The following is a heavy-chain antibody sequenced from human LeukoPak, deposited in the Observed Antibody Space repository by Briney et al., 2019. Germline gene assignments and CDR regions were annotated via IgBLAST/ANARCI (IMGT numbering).Heavy chain of an antibody. D-gene: IGHD6-19*01. Sequence: GGSLRLSCAASGFTLRSYAMSWVRQAPGKGLEWVSAVTGRGGSSFYADSVKGRFTISRDNSKNTLYLQMNSLRAEDTAVYYCAKGYSSAWFDYWGQGTLVTVSS. CDR3: AKGYSSAWFDY. J-gene: IGHJ4*02. V-gene: IGHV3-23*01. CDR1: GFTLRSYA. CDR2: VTGRGGSS.